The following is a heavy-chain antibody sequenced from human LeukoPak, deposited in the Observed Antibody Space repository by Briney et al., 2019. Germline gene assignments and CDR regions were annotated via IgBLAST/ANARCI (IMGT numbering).Heavy chain of an antibody. CDR2: ISAYNGNT. CDR1: GYTFTNYG. CDR3: ARQRITMVRGVIKLIDY. J-gene: IGHJ4*02. V-gene: IGHV1-18*01. D-gene: IGHD3-10*01. Sequence: ASVTVSFKASGYTFTNYGISWVRQAPGQGLEWMGWISAYNGNTNYAQKLQGRVTMTTDTSTSTAYMELRSLRSDDTAVYYCARQRITMVRGVIKLIDYWGQGTLVTVSS.